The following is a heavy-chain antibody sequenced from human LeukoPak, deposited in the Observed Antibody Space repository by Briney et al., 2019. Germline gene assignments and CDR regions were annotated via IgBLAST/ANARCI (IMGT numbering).Heavy chain of an antibody. CDR2: ISGSGGST. J-gene: IGHJ4*02. CDR3: AKDLTRILTGYRPHY. Sequence: PGGSLRLSCAASGFTVSSNYMSWVRQAPGKGLEWVSAISGSGGSTYYADSVKGRFTISRDNSKNTLYLQMNSLRAEDTAVYYCAKDLTRILTGYRPHYWGQGTLVTVSS. V-gene: IGHV3-23*01. CDR1: GFTVSSNY. D-gene: IGHD3-9*01.